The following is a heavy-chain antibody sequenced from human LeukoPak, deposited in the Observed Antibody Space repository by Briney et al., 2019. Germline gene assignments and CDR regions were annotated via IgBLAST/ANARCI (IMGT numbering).Heavy chain of an antibody. CDR3: ARRSSWYAVFGY. J-gene: IGHJ4*02. D-gene: IGHD6-13*01. CDR2: INPDSGDT. Sequence: ASVKVSCKASGYTFTYYYIHWMRQAPGQGLEWMGWINPDSGDTSYAQKFQGRVTMTRDTSISTVYMELRSLRSDDTAVYYCARRSSWYAVFGYWGQGALVTVSS. V-gene: IGHV1-2*02. CDR1: GYTFTYYY.